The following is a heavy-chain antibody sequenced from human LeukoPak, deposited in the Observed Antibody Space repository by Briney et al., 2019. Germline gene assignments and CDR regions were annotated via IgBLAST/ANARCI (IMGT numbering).Heavy chain of an antibody. CDR3: ARDMHCTNGVCDNWFDP. Sequence: GGSLRLSCAASEFTVSSNYMSWVRQAPGKGLEWVSVIYSGGSTYYADSVKGRFTISRDNSKNTLYLQMNSLRAEDTAVYYCARDMHCTNGVCDNWFDPWGQGTLVTVSS. D-gene: IGHD2-8*01. V-gene: IGHV3-66*01. CDR1: EFTVSSNY. J-gene: IGHJ5*02. CDR2: IYSGGST.